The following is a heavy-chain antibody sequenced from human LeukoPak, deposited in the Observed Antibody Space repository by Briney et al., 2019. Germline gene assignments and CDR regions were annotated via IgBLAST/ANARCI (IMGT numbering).Heavy chain of an antibody. J-gene: IGHJ4*02. CDR2: ASYTGDT. CDR1: GDSIISNTFS. V-gene: IGHV4-39*01. CDR3: VRVDGSGYSPY. D-gene: IGHD5-18*01. Sequence: SGTLSLTCTVSGDSIISNTFSWGWIRQPPGKGLEWIGNASYTGDTYYNPSLKSRVTMSADTSKNQFSLKVNSVTAADTALYFCVRVDGSGYSPYWGQGTLVTVSS.